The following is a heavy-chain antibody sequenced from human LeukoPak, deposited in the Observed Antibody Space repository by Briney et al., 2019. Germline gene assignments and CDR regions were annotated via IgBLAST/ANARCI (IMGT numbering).Heavy chain of an antibody. D-gene: IGHD3-3*01. Sequence: GGSLRLSCAASGLTFDDYAMHWVRQAPGKGLEWVSGISWNSGSIGYADSVKGRFTISRDNAKNSLYLQMNSLRAEDTALYYCAKERSGYYYYFDYWGQGTLVTVSS. CDR1: GLTFDDYA. CDR3: AKERSGYYYYFDY. J-gene: IGHJ4*02. V-gene: IGHV3-9*01. CDR2: ISWNSGSI.